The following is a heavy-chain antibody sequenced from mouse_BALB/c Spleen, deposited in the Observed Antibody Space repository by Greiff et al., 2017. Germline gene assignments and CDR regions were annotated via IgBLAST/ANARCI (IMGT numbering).Heavy chain of an antibody. J-gene: IGHJ3*01. CDR1: GYTFTSYW. CDR3: ARFRYDGGAGFAY. CDR2: INPSNGRT. V-gene: IGHV1S81*02. D-gene: IGHD2-14*01. Sequence: QVQLQQPGAELVKPGASVKLSCKASGYTFTSYWMHWVKQRPGQGLEWIGEINPSNGRTNYNEKFKSKATLTVDKSSSTAYMQLSSLTSEDSAVYYCARFRYDGGAGFAYWGQGTLVTVSA.